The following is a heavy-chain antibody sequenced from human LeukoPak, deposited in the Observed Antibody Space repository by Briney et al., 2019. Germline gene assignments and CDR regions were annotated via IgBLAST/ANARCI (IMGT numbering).Heavy chain of an antibody. D-gene: IGHD3-10*02. V-gene: IGHV4-61*01. CDR3: ARCTGVDNWFDP. J-gene: IGHJ5*02. CDR1: GGSVSSSSYY. CDR2: IYYSGSI. Sequence: SETLSLTCTVSGGSVSSSSYYWSWIRQPPGKGLEWIGYIYYSGSINYNPSLKSRVTISVDTSKNQFSLKLSSVTAADTAVYYCARCTGVDNWFDPWGQGTLVTVSS.